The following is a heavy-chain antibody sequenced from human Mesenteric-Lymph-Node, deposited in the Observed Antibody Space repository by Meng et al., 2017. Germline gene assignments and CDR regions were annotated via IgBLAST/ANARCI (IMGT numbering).Heavy chain of an antibody. J-gene: IGHJ4*02. D-gene: IGHD1-26*01. Sequence: QVQLQQSGPGLVKPSQTPPPTCAISGDLVPRNSAAWNWIRQSPSGGLEWLGRTYYRSKWYNDYAVSVKSRITINPDTSKNQFSLQLNSVTPEDTAVYYCARVAVGISSFDYWGQGTLVTVSS. CDR2: TYYRSKWYN. CDR3: ARVAVGISSFDY. V-gene: IGHV6-1*01. CDR1: GDLVPRNSAA.